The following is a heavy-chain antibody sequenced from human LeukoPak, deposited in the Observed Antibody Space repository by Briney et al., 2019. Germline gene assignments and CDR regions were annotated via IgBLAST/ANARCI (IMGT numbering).Heavy chain of an antibody. CDR2: IYSGGST. Sequence: GGSLRLSCAASGFTVSSNYMSWVRQAPGKGLEWVSVIYSGGSTYYADSVKGRFTISRDNSKNTLYLQMNGLRAEDTAVYYCARVLVGCFDYWGQGTLVTVSS. CDR3: ARVLVGCFDY. J-gene: IGHJ4*02. CDR1: GFTVSSNY. D-gene: IGHD3-10*01. V-gene: IGHV3-53*01.